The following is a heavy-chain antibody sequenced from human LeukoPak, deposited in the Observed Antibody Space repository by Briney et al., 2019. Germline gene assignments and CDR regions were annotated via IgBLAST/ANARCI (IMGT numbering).Heavy chain of an antibody. V-gene: IGHV3-23*01. CDR1: GFTFSSYA. D-gene: IGHD3-22*01. CDR3: ARAPDYYDSSGYSEGGY. Sequence: GGSLRLSCAASGFTFSSYAMSWVRQAPGKGLEWVSAISGSGGSTYYADSVKGRFTISRHNSKNTLYLQMNSLRAEDTAVYYCARAPDYYDSSGYSEGGYWGQGTLVTVSS. CDR2: ISGSGGST. J-gene: IGHJ4*02.